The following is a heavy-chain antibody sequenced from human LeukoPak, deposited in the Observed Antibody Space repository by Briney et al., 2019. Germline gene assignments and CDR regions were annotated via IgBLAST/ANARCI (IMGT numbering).Heavy chain of an antibody. V-gene: IGHV4-59*08. J-gene: IGHJ6*03. CDR3: ARWYCSNNIYFHMDV. CDR1: GDSISSYY. Sequence: PSETLSLTCTVSGDSISSYYWSWIRQPPGKGLEWIGYVHYSGSSAYIASLKSRVTMSVDMSKNQFSLSLTSVTAADTALYYCARWYCSNNIYFHMDVWGKGTTVTVFS. CDR2: VHYSGSS. D-gene: IGHD2-2*01.